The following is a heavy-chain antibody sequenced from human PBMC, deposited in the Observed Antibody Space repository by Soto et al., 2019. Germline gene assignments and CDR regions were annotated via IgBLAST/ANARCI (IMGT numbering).Heavy chain of an antibody. CDR2: IYYSGTT. CDR3: ARREIRDPIDY. V-gene: IGHV4-28*01. J-gene: IGHJ4*02. D-gene: IGHD1-26*01. CDR1: GYSISSSNW. Sequence: QVQLQESGPGLVKPSDTLSLTCAVSGYSISSSNWWGWIRQPPGKGLEWIGYIYYSGTTYYNPSHKSRVAISVDTCKNAWYVKLTYVTAVDTDVYYCARREIRDPIDYWGQGTLVTVSS.